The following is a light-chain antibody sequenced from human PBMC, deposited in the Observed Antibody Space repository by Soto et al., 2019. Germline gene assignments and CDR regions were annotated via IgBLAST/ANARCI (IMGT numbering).Light chain of an antibody. J-gene: IGKJ2*01. CDR2: GAS. Sequence: DIQMTQSPSTLSASVGDRVTITCRASQSISNWLAWYQQKPGKAPKLLIYGASSLESGVPSRFSGSGSGTEFTLTISSLQPDDFANYYCQQYNSYSLFFGQGTKLEIK. V-gene: IGKV1-5*01. CDR1: QSISNW. CDR3: QQYNSYSLF.